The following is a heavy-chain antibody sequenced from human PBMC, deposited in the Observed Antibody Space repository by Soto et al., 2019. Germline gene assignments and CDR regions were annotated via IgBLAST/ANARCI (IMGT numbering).Heavy chain of an antibody. CDR3: AGLMTTVVSNWFDP. Sequence: GGSLRLSCAASGFTFSSYSMNWVRQAPGKGLEWVSSISSSSNYIYYADSVKGRFTISRDNAKNSLYLQMNSLRAEDTAVYYCAGLMTTVVSNWFDPWGQGTLVTVSS. D-gene: IGHD4-17*01. J-gene: IGHJ5*02. CDR1: GFTFSSYS. CDR2: ISSSSNYI. V-gene: IGHV3-21*01.